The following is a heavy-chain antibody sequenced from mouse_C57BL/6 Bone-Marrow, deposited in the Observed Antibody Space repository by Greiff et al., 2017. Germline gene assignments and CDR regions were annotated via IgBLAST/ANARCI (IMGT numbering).Heavy chain of an antibody. J-gene: IGHJ2*01. CDR3: TGYSYDPDYFDY. V-gene: IGHV14-4*01. Sequence: VQLQQSGAELVRPGASVKLSCTASGFNITDDSMHWMKQSPEQCLVWIGWFHPDNDDTKYAEKFPGKATITVDTSSNTAYLQLSRLTSDDTAVYYCTGYSYDPDYFDYWGQGTTLTVSS. CDR1: GFNITDDS. CDR2: FHPDNDDT. D-gene: IGHD2-12*01.